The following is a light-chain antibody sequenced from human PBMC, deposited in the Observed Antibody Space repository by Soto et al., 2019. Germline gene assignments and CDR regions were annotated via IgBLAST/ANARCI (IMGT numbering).Light chain of an antibody. CDR3: QQRSDWLT. CDR2: DAS. J-gene: IGKJ4*01. V-gene: IGKV3-11*01. Sequence: EIVLTQSPATLSLSPGDRAILSCRASQSISSALAWYQQKPGQAPRLLIYDASDRATGIPARFSGSRSGTVFTLSISNLEPEDFAVYYCQQRSDWLTFGGGTRVEIK. CDR1: QSISSA.